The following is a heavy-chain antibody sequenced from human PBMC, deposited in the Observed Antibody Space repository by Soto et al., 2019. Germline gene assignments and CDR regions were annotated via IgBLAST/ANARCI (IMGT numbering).Heavy chain of an antibody. V-gene: IGHV1-46*04. CDR1: GYTLSTHY. D-gene: IGHD1-1*01. CDR2: INPSSGTT. Sequence: QVVLVQSGAEVKKPGASVRVSCKASGYTLSTHYLHWVRQAPGEGLEWMGVINPSSGTTTYAQKLQGRVSLTGDTTANTVYMEMHSLTSEDTDVNYCASDPQLITTNELGWHFDIWGRGTLIVVSS. J-gene: IGHJ2*01. CDR3: ASDPQLITTNELGWHFDI.